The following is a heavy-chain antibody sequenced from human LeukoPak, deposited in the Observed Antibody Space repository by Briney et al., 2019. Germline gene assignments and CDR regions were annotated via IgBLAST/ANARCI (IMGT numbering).Heavy chain of an antibody. CDR1: GYSISSGYY. J-gene: IGHJ6*03. CDR2: IYHSGST. V-gene: IGHV4-38-2*02. D-gene: IGHD3-22*01. CDR3: ARLGYDSSGYYFYYYYYMDV. Sequence: HPSETLSLTCTVSGYSISSGYYWGWIRQPPGKGLEWIGSIYHSGSTYYNPSLKSRVTISVDTSKNQFSLKLSSVTAADTAVYYCARLGYDSSGYYFYYYYYMDVWGKGTTVTISS.